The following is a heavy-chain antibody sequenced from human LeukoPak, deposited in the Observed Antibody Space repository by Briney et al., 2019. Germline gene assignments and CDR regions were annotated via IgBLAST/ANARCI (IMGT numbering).Heavy chain of an antibody. CDR2: IYTSGST. V-gene: IGHV4-61*02. Sequence: PSQTLSLTCTVSGGSISSGSYYWSWIRQPAGKGLEWIGRIYTSGSTNYNPSLKSRVTISVDTSKNQFSLKLSSVTAADTAVYYCARVMGTYVRSGDSSGYYYVGAFDIWGQGTMVTVSS. D-gene: IGHD3-22*01. CDR3: ARVMGTYVRSGDSSGYYYVGAFDI. J-gene: IGHJ3*02. CDR1: GGSISSGSYY.